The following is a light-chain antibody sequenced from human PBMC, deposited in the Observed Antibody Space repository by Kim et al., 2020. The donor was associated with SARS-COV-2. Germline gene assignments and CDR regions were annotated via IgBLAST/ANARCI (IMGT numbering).Light chain of an antibody. J-gene: IGLJ2*01. Sequence: ALGQTVRITCQGDSLRTYYASWYQQKPGQAPVLVIFGKYNRPSGIPDRFSGSSSGNTASLTITGAQAEDEADYYCKSRDRSLNHVIFGGGTKLTVL. V-gene: IGLV3-19*01. CDR2: GKY. CDR1: SLRTYY. CDR3: KSRDRSLNHVI.